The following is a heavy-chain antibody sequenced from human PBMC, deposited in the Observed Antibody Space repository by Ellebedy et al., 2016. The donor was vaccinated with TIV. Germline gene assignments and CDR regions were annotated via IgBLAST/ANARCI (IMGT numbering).Heavy chain of an antibody. CDR2: MSSSGST. CDR1: GGSISGSDSY. CDR3: ATDRDRRWFYF. V-gene: IGHV4-39*07. J-gene: IGHJ5*01. Sequence: SETLSLXXNVSGGSISGSDSYWGWVRQPPGKGLEWIGSMSSSGSTYYNPSLKSRVTMSVDTSQFSLKLTSVTAADTAVYYCATDRDRRWFYFWGQGTLVTVSS.